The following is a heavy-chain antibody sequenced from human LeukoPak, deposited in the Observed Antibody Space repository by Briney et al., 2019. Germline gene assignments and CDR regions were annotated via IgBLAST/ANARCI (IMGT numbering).Heavy chain of an antibody. CDR1: GGSISSYY. J-gene: IGHJ4*02. CDR3: ARVTYYDFWSGYQFDY. CDR2: IYYSGST. Sequence: PSETLSLTCTVSGGSISSYYWCWIRQPPGKGLEWIGYIYYSGSTNYNPSLKSRVTISVDTSKNQFSLKLSSVTAADTAVYYCARVTYYDFWSGYQFDYWGQGTLVTVSS. V-gene: IGHV4-59*08. D-gene: IGHD3-3*01.